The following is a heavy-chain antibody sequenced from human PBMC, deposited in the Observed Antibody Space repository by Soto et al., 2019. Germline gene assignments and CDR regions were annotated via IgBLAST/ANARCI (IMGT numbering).Heavy chain of an antibody. Sequence: GGSLRLSCAASGFTFSSYGMHWVRQAPGKGLEWVAVISYDGSNKYYADSVKGRFTISRDNSKNTLYLQMNSLRAEDTAVYYCAKGRRDGYNSYYFDYWGQGTLVTVSS. CDR3: AKGRRDGYNSYYFDY. CDR1: GFTFSSYG. V-gene: IGHV3-30*18. J-gene: IGHJ4*02. CDR2: ISYDGSNK. D-gene: IGHD5-12*01.